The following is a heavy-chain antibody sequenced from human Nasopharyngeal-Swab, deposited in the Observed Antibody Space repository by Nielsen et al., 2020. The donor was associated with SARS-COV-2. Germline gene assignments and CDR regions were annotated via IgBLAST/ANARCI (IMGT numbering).Heavy chain of an antibody. Sequence: SEILSLTCTVSGGSISSGGYYWSWIRQHPGKGLEWIGYIYYSGSTYYNPSLKSRVTISVDTSKNQFSLKLSSVTAADTAVYYCARDQSVTGTTYYYYGMDVWGQGTTVTVSS. V-gene: IGHV4-31*03. CDR1: GGSISSGGYY. CDR3: ARDQSVTGTTYYYYGMDV. CDR2: IYYSGST. D-gene: IGHD1-7*01. J-gene: IGHJ6*02.